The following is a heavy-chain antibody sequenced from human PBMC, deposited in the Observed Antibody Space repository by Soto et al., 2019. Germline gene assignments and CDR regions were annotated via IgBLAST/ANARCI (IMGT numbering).Heavy chain of an antibody. CDR1: GGSISSYY. CDR2: IYYSGST. Sequence: QVQLQESGPGLVKPSETLSLTCTVAGGSISSYYWSWIRQPPGKGLEWIGYIYYSGSTNYNPSLKSRVTISVDPSKTQFSLKLSSVTAADTAVYYCARHVPYCSDTSHCAYGMDVWGQGTTVTVSS. CDR3: ARHVPYCSDTSHCAYGMDV. V-gene: IGHV4-59*08. J-gene: IGHJ6*02. D-gene: IGHD2-2*01.